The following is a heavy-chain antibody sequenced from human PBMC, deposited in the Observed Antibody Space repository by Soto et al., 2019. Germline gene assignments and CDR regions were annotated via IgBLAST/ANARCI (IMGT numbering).Heavy chain of an antibody. CDR1: GFMFSTTD. J-gene: IGHJ5*01. CDR2: IEGSGTIT. V-gene: IGHV3-23*01. CDR3: VKNSGWFNS. Sequence: PGGSLRLSCAASGFMFSTTDMSWARQAPGKGLEWVTTIEGSGTITYYADSVRGRFTISRDNSKNTVYLQMDSLTADDTAVYYCVKNSGWFNSWGQGTPVTVS. D-gene: IGHD3-10*01.